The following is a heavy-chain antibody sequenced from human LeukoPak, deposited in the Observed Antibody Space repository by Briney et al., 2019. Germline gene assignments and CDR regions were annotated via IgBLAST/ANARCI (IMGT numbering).Heavy chain of an antibody. J-gene: IGHJ4*02. CDR2: MNPNSGNT. CDR1: GYTFTSYD. Sequence: ASVKVSCKASGYTFTSYDINWVRQATGQGLEWMGWMNPNSGNTGYAQKFQGRVTITADKSTSTAYMELSSLRSEDTAVYYCARELSQGVYYDSSGYEHYFDYWGQGTLVTVSS. D-gene: IGHD3-22*01. V-gene: IGHV1-8*01. CDR3: ARELSQGVYYDSSGYEHYFDY.